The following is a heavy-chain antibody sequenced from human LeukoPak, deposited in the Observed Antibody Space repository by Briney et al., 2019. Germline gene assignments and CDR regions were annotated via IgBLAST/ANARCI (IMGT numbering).Heavy chain of an antibody. CDR3: ARRDAYGDYVNGMDV. CDR2: IYPGDSYT. Sequence: GESLKISCKGSGYSFTSYWIGWVRQMPGKGLEWMGIIYPGDSYTRYSLSFQGQVTISADKSISTAYLQWSSLNASDTVMYYCARRDAYGDYVNGMDVWRQGPTVTVSS. V-gene: IGHV5-51*01. CDR1: GYSFTSYW. J-gene: IGHJ6*02. D-gene: IGHD4-17*01.